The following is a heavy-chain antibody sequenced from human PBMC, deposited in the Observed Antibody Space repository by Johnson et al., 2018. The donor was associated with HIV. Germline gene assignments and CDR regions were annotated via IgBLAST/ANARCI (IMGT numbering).Heavy chain of an antibody. Sequence: QVQLVESGGGLVKPGGSLRLSCAASGFTFSNAWMSWVRQAPGKGLEWVAVIWYDGSNKYYADSVKGRFTISRDNSKNTLYLQMNSLRAEDTAVYYCAREARVVWRLRLGELSFLPNLHAFDIWGQGTMVTVSS. CDR3: AREARVVWRLRLGELSFLPNLHAFDI. D-gene: IGHD3-16*02. CDR2: IWYDGSNK. V-gene: IGHV3-33*08. CDR1: GFTFSNAW. J-gene: IGHJ3*02.